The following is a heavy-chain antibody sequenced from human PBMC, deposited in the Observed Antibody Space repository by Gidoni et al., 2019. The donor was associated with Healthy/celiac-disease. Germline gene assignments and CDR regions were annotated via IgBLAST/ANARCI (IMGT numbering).Heavy chain of an antibody. CDR3: AHRRGYSSGWVRGEFFDY. D-gene: IGHD6-19*01. CDR1: GFSLSTSGVG. CDR2: IYWNDDK. V-gene: IGHV2-5*01. Sequence: QITLKESGPTLVKPTQTLTLTCTFSGFSLSTSGVGVGWIRQPPGKALEWLALIYWNDDKRYSPSLKSRLTITKDTSKNQVVLTMTNMDPVDTATYYCAHRRGYSSGWVRGEFFDYWGQGTLVTVSS. J-gene: IGHJ4*02.